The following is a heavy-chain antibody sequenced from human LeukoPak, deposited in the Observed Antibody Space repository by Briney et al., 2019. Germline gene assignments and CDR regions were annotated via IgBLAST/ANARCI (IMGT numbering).Heavy chain of an antibody. CDR3: ARRKDPGYFDY. CDR2: IYPGDSDT. D-gene: IGHD7-27*01. CDR1: GYTFTTYW. J-gene: IGHJ4*02. Sequence: GESLKISCKGSGYTFTTYWVAWVRQMPGKGLEWMGIIYPGDSDTRYSPSFQGQVTISADKSISTAYLQWSSLKASDTAMYYCARRKDPGYFDYWGQGTLVTVSS. V-gene: IGHV5-51*01.